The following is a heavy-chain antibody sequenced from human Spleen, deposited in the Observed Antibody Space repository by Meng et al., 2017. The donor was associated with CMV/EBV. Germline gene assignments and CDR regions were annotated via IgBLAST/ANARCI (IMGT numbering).Heavy chain of an antibody. CDR2: ISSSRTYI. CDR3: ARVPDGYNEAGAFDM. D-gene: IGHD5-24*01. J-gene: IGHJ3*02. CDR1: GFSCSRNN. Sequence: SGFSCSRNNINGVSQAPGKGREWVSFISSSRTYIYYADSVKGRFTISRDNAKNSLYLQMNSLRAEDTAVYYCARVPDGYNEAGAFDMWGQGTMVTVSS. V-gene: IGHV3-21*01.